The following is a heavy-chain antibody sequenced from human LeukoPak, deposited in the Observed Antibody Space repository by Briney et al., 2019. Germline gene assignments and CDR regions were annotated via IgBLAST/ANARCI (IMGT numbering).Heavy chain of an antibody. V-gene: IGHV4-59*11. CDR2: IYYSGST. CDR1: GGSISSHY. D-gene: IGHD2-21*01. Sequence: SETLSLTCTVSGGSISSHYWSWIRQPPGKGLEWIGYIYYSGSTNYNPSLKSRVTISVDTSKNQFSLKLSSVTAADTAVYYCARGSRIRYYYYYYMDVWGKGTMVTVSS. J-gene: IGHJ6*03. CDR3: ARGSRIRYYYYYYMDV.